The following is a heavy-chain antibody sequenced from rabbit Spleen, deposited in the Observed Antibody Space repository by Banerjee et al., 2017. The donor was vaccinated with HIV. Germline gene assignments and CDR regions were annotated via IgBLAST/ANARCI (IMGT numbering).Heavy chain of an antibody. Sequence: QSLEESGGDLVKPGASLTLTCTASGVSFSGNSYMCWVRQAPGKGLEWIACIDTGSSSFTYFAHWAKGRFTISKASSTTVTLQMTSLTAADTATYFCARDTSSSFSSYGMDLWGPGTLVTVS. CDR1: GVSFSGNSY. V-gene: IGHV1S40*01. D-gene: IGHD1-1*01. J-gene: IGHJ6*01. CDR3: ARDTSSSFSSYGMDL. CDR2: IDTGSSSFT.